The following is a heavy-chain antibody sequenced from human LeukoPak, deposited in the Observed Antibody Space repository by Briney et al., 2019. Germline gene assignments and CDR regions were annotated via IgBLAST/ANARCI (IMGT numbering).Heavy chain of an antibody. J-gene: IGHJ6*03. CDR3: ARGIPYYYYYMDV. CDR1: GGSFGGYY. Sequence: PSETLSLTCAVYGGSFGGYYWSWIRQPPGKGLEWIGEIKHRGSTNYNPSLKSRVTISVDTSKNQFSLKLSSVTAADTAVYYCARGIPYYYYYMDVWGKGTTVTVSS. CDR2: IKHRGST. V-gene: IGHV4-34*01.